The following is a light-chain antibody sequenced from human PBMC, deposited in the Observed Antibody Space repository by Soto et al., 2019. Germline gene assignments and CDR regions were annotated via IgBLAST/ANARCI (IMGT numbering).Light chain of an antibody. Sequence: DIQMTQNTSSLSASVGDRVTIGWLASQSVNKWLSWFQQKPGKVPKLLIFDASTLQTGVPSRFGGGGSGTEFTLTISGLQPDDFATYYCQQYNSYSPWTFGPRTNVDI. V-gene: IGKV1-5*01. J-gene: IGKJ1*01. CDR2: DAS. CDR3: QQYNSYSPWT. CDR1: QSVNKW.